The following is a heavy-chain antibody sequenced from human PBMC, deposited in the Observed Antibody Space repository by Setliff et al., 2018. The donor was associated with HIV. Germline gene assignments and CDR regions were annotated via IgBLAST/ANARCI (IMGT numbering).Heavy chain of an antibody. V-gene: IGHV3-23*01. J-gene: IGHJ4*02. Sequence: GESLKISCAASGFTFSDSAMSWVRQAPGKGLEWVSALSPNGVSTFHADSAKGRFTISRDNSENTLYLQMNSLRADDTAIYYCAKDLGSGWYGAPSDYWGQGTLVTVSS. CDR1: GFTFSDSA. CDR3: AKDLGSGWYGAPSDY. D-gene: IGHD6-19*01. CDR2: LSPNGVST.